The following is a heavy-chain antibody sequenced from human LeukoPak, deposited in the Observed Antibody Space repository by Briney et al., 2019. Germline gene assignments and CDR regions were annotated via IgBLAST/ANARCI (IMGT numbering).Heavy chain of an antibody. D-gene: IGHD6-13*01. CDR1: GYTFTGYY. CDR3: ARGRVSGSSWYNDEYFQH. J-gene: IGHJ1*01. CDR2: INPNSGGT. V-gene: IGHV1-2*02. Sequence: GASVKVSCKASGYTFTGYYMHWVRQAPGQGLEWMGWINPNSGGTNYAQKFQGRVTMTRDTSISTAYMELSRLRSDDTAVYYCARGRVSGSSWYNDEYFQHLGQGTLVTVSS.